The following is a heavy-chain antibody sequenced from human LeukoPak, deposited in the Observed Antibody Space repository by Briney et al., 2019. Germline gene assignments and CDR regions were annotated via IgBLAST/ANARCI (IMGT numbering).Heavy chain of an antibody. CDR1: GFTFSRYA. Sequence: GGSLRLSCAASGFTFSRYAMSWVRQAPGKGLEWVSTTSGSGGSTYYADSVKGRFTISRDNSKDTLYLQMNSLRAEDTAVYYCATLHPYRGCDYWGQGTLVTVSS. CDR2: TSGSGGST. D-gene: IGHD1-14*01. V-gene: IGHV3-23*01. CDR3: ATLHPYRGCDY. J-gene: IGHJ4*02.